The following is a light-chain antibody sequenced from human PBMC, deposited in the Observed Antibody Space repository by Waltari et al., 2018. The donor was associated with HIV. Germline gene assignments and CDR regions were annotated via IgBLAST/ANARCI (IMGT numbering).Light chain of an antibody. CDR3: CSYAGNYVWL. J-gene: IGLJ3*02. V-gene: IGLV2-11*01. Sequence: QSALTQPRSVSGSPGQSVTISCTGTISDVGGYNYVSWYQQYPGKAPKVMIYDVSNRPSGFPDRFSGSKSGNPASLTISGLQAEDEADYYCCSYAGNYVWLFGGRTKLTVL. CDR2: DVS. CDR1: ISDVGGYNY.